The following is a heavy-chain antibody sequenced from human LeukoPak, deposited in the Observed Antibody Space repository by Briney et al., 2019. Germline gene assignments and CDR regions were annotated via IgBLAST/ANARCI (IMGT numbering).Heavy chain of an antibody. Sequence: ASVKVSCKASGYTFTGYYMHWVRQAPGQGLEWMGWINPNSGGTNYAQKFQGRVTMTRDTSISTAYMELRSLRSDDTAVYYCARGFVGGSYYRESPKGGYYYYGMDVWGQGTTVTVSS. CDR2: INPNSGGT. D-gene: IGHD1-26*01. CDR1: GYTFTGYY. J-gene: IGHJ6*02. V-gene: IGHV1-2*02. CDR3: ARGFVGGSYYRESPKGGYYYYGMDV.